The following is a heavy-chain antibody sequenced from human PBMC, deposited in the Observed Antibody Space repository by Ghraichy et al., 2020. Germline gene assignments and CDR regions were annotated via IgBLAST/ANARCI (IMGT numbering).Heavy chain of an antibody. D-gene: IGHD2-2*01. CDR2: ISYDGSKR. J-gene: IGHJ4*02. CDR1: GFTFSGYG. V-gene: IGHV3-30*18. CDR3: AKGSTSWPLDY. Sequence: GESLNISCAASGFTFSGYGMHWVRQTPGKGLEWVAAISYDGSKRFYADSVKDRFTISRENSKNTLYLQMNSLRNDDTALYYCAKGSTSWPLDYWGQGSLVTGSS.